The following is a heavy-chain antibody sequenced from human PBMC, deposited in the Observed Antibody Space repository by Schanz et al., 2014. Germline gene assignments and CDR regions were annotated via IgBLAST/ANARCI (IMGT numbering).Heavy chain of an antibody. CDR2: LYYTGKT. CDR1: GGSISTSSRY. D-gene: IGHD3-3*01. V-gene: IGHV4-39*01. J-gene: IGHJ4*02. Sequence: QLHLQESGPGLAKPSETLSLICSVSGGSISTSSRYWGWIRQSPGKGLEWLGSLYYTGKTHNNPSRKSQVPISLDTSKNQFSLNLASVTAADTAVYYCVRHGNYEFWHGPTPQFENWGQGTLVTVS. CDR3: VRHGNYEFWHGPTPQFEN.